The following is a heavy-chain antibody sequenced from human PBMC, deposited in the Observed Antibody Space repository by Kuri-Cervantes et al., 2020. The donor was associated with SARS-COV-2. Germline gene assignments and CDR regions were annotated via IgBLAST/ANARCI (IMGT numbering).Heavy chain of an antibody. V-gene: IGHV4-59*01. CDR1: GGSISRYY. J-gene: IGHJ6*02. D-gene: IGHD3-3*01. Sequence: SETLSLTCTVSGGSISRYYWSWIRQPPGKGLEWIGYIYYSGSTNYNPSLKSRVTISVDTSKNQFSLKLSSVTAADTAVYYCARDQATYDFWSGYNYYYGMDVWGQGTTVTVSS. CDR2: IYYSGST. CDR3: ARDQATYDFWSGYNYYYGMDV.